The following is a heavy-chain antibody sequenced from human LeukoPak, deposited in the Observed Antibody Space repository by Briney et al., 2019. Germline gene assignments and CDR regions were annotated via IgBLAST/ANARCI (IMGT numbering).Heavy chain of an antibody. CDR1: GGTFSSYA. Sequence: GASVKVSCKASGGTFSSYAISWVRQAPGQGLEWMGGIIPIFGTANYAQKFQGRVTITTDESTSTAYMELSSLRSEDTAVYYCASGRLHSTLQIISYQLGSYYYYMDVWGKGTTVTVSS. CDR2: IIPIFGTA. D-gene: IGHD2-2*01. V-gene: IGHV1-69*05. CDR3: ASGRLHSTLQIISYQLGSYYYYMDV. J-gene: IGHJ6*03.